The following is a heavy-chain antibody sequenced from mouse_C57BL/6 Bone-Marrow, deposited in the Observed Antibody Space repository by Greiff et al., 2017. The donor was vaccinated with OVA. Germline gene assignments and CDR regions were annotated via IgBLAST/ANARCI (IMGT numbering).Heavy chain of an antibody. V-gene: IGHV1-53*01. D-gene: IGHD4-1*01. J-gene: IGHJ2*01. CDR1: GSPFTSYW. CDR2: INPSNGGT. Sequence: VQLLHPVPSLFPPVASVPLSCPSSGSPFTSYWMHWVKQRPGPGLEWLGNINPSNGGTNYNEKFKSKATLTVDKSSSTAYMQLSSLTSEDSAVYYCAPGFAYWGQGTTLTVSS. CDR3: APGFAY.